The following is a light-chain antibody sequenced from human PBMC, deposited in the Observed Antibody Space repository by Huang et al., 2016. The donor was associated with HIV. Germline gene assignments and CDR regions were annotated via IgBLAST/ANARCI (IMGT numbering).Light chain of an antibody. CDR2: SAS. J-gene: IGKJ5*01. V-gene: IGKV1-13*02. Sequence: AVQLTQSPSSLSASVGDTVIISCRATQDIGTSLAGYQLRKGRAPKLLISSASTLQTGVPSRFSGDSGGTYFTLFITNLQPEDFATYYCQQLHTYPITFGQGTRLDMK. CDR3: QQLHTYPIT. CDR1: QDIGTS.